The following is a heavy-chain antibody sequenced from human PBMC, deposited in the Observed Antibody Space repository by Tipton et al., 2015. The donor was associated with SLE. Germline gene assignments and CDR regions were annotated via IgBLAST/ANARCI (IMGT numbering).Heavy chain of an antibody. CDR1: GFTFSSYS. J-gene: IGHJ4*02. V-gene: IGHV3-21*03. Sequence: SLRLSCTASGFTFSSYSMNWVRQAPGKGLEWVSYISSSSSYIYYPDSVKGRFTISRDNAKNSLYLQMTSLRAEDTAVYYCARGGGIAAADPGDYWGQGTLVTVSS. CDR2: ISSSSSYI. D-gene: IGHD6-13*01. CDR3: ARGGGIAAADPGDY.